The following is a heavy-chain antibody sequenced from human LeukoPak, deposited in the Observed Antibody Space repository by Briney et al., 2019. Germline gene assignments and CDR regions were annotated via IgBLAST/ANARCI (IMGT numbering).Heavy chain of an antibody. V-gene: IGHV1-3*01. D-gene: IGHD2-2*01. CDR2: INAGNGNT. CDR1: GYTFTSYA. Sequence: ASVKVSCKASGYTFTSYAMHWVRQAPGQRLEWMGWINAGNGNTKYSQKFQGRVTITRDTSASTAYMELSSLRSEDTAVYYCARNNIVVVPALHFDYWGQGTLVTVSS. J-gene: IGHJ4*02. CDR3: ARNNIVVVPALHFDY.